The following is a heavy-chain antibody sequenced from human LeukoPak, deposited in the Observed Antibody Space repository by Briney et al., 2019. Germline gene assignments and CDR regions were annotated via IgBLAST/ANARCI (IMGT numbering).Heavy chain of an antibody. J-gene: IGHJ4*02. V-gene: IGHV4-34*01. CDR2: INHSGST. CDR1: GGSFSGYY. CDR3: ARASGVQLWYDF. Sequence: SETLSLTCAVYGGSFSGYYWSWIRQPPGKGLEWIGEINHSGSTNYSPSLKSRVTISVDTSKNQFSLKLSSVTAADTAVYYCARASGVQLWYDFWGQGTLVTVSS. D-gene: IGHD5-18*01.